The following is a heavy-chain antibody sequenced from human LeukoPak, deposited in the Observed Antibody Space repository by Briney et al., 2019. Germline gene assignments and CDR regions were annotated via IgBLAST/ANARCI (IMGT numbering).Heavy chain of an antibody. D-gene: IGHD6-19*01. V-gene: IGHV3-21*01. J-gene: IGHJ4*02. CDR1: GFTFSSYS. CDR2: ISSSGTYK. CDR3: AKGKDSVAGATNDY. Sequence: PGGSLRLSCAVSGFTFSSYSMSWVRQAPGKGLEWVSSISSSGTYKYYADSLKGRFTISRDNAKNSLYLQMNSLRAEDTAVYYCAKGKDSVAGATNDYWGQGTLVTVSS.